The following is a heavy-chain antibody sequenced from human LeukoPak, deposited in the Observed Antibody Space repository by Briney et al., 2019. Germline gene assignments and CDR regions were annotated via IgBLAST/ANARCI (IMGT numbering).Heavy chain of an antibody. Sequence: GASVKVSCKASGGTFSSYAISWVRQAPGQGLEWMGGIIPIFGTANYAQKFQGRVTITADESTSTAYMELSSLRTDDTAVYYCVRGDYCSGGSCLLDYWGQGTLVTVSS. CDR2: IIPIFGTA. D-gene: IGHD2-15*01. CDR1: GGTFSSYA. V-gene: IGHV1-69*13. CDR3: VRGDYCSGGSCLLDY. J-gene: IGHJ4*02.